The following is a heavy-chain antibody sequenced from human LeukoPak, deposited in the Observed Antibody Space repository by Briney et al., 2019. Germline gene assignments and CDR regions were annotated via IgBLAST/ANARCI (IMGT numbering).Heavy chain of an antibody. CDR2: IGNTET. Sequence: GGSLRLSCATSGFPFETNAMSWVRQAPGKGLEWVATIGNTETFYADSVTGRFTISRDNSKNTVNLQMNRLRVEDTAIYYCAKDWIQFNRVFDCFDSWGQGTLVTVSP. V-gene: IGHV3-23*01. CDR3: AKDWIQFNRVFDCFDS. D-gene: IGHD5-18*01. CDR1: GFPFETNA. J-gene: IGHJ4*02.